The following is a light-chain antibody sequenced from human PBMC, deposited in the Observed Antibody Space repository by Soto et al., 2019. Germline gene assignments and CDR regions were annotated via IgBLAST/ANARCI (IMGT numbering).Light chain of an antibody. CDR1: QSVSSN. CDR3: QHERT. J-gene: IGKJ1*01. Sequence: EIVLTQSPATLSLSPGERATLSCRASQSVSSNLAWYQQKPGQAPRLLIYRASPRATGIPARFSGSGSGTEFTLTISSLHSEDFAVYYCQHERTFGQGTKVDIK. V-gene: IGKV3-15*01. CDR2: RAS.